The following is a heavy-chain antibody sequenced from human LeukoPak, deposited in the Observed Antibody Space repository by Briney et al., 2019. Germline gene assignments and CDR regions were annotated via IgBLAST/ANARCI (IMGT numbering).Heavy chain of an antibody. CDR3: ARFVEMATSPFDY. D-gene: IGHD5-24*01. CDR1: GGSINSYY. Sequence: PSETLSLTCTVSGGSINSYYWSWIRQPPGKGLEWIGYIYYSGSTNYNPSLKSRVTISVDTSKNQFSLKLSSVTAADTAVYYCARFVEMATSPFDYWGQGTLVTVSS. V-gene: IGHV4-59*12. J-gene: IGHJ4*02. CDR2: IYYSGST.